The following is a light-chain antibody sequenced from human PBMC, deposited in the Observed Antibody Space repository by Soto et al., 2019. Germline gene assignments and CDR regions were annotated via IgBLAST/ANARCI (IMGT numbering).Light chain of an antibody. J-gene: IGLJ3*02. CDR2: EVS. CDR1: SSDVGGYNY. V-gene: IGLV2-14*01. CDR3: TSYTSSSTWV. Sequence: QTVVTQPASVSGSPGQSITISCTGTSSDVGGYNYVSWYQQHPGKAPKLMIYEVSNRPSGVPNRFSGCKSGNTASLTISGLQAEDEADYYCTSYTSSSTWVFGGGTKVTVL.